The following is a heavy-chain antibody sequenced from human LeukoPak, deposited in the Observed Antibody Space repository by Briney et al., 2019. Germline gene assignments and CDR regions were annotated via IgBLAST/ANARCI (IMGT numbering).Heavy chain of an antibody. CDR3: ARQTGSGLFILP. CDR1: GVSISSSNSY. Sequence: PSETLSLTCTVSGVSISSSNSYWGWIRQPPGKGLEWIGSIYYSGNTYYNASLKSQVSISIDTSKDQFSLRLTSVTAADTAVYYCARQTGSGLFILPGGQGTLVTVSS. V-gene: IGHV4-39*01. CDR2: IYYSGNT. D-gene: IGHD3/OR15-3a*01. J-gene: IGHJ4*02.